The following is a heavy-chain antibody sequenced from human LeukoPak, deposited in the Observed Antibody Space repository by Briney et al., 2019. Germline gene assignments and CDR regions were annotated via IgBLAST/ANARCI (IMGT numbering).Heavy chain of an antibody. J-gene: IGHJ4*02. D-gene: IGHD2-21*02. CDR3: ARDGSDCDLDY. CDR2: IWHDGSNQ. V-gene: IGHV3-33*01. CDR1: GFIFRSNG. Sequence: GGSLRLSCVASGFIFRSNGMHWVRQAPGKGLEWVAVIWHDGSNQYCADSVKGRFTISRDNSKNTLYLQMNSLRAEDTAVYYCARDGSDCDLDYWGQGTLVTVSS.